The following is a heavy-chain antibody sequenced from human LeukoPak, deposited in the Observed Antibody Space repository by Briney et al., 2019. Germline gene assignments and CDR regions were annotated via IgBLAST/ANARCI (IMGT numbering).Heavy chain of an antibody. V-gene: IGHV3-21*01. CDR3: ARDRYYGSGSYPGY. CDR1: GFTFSSYS. D-gene: IGHD3-10*01. Sequence: EAGGSLRLSCAASGFTFSSYSMNWVRQAPGKGLEWVSSISSSSSYIYYADSVKGRFTISRDNAKNSLYLQMNSLRDEDTAVYYCARDRYYGSGSYPGYWGQGTLVTVSS. CDR2: ISSSSSYI. J-gene: IGHJ4*02.